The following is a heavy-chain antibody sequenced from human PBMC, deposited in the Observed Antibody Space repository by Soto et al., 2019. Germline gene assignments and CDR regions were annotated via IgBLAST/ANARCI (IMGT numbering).Heavy chain of an antibody. J-gene: IGHJ4*02. D-gene: IGHD2-15*01. CDR2: INAGNGNK. Sequence: GASVKVSCKASGYTFTSYAMHWVRQAPGQRLEWMGWINAGNGNKKYSQKFQGRVTITRDRSASTAYMELSSLRSEDTAVYYCARDILFDYWGQGTLVTVSS. CDR3: ARDILFDY. CDR1: GYTFTSYA. V-gene: IGHV1-3*01.